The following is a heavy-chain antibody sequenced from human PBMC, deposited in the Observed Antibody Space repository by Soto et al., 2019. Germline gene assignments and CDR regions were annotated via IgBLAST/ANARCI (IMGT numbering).Heavy chain of an antibody. CDR3: ASQEQLVSVGYYYGMDV. CDR2: INSDGSST. Sequence: GGSLRLSCAASGFTFSSYWMHWVRQAPGKGLVWVSRINSDGSSTSYADSVKGRFTISRDNAKNTLYLQMNSLRAEDTAVYYCASQEQLVSVGYYYGMDVWGQGTTVTVSS. J-gene: IGHJ6*02. CDR1: GFTFSSYW. D-gene: IGHD6-6*01. V-gene: IGHV3-74*01.